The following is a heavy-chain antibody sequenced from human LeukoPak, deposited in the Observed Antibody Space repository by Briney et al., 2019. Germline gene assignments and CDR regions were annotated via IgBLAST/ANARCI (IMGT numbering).Heavy chain of an antibody. CDR2: ISGSGGST. CDR1: GFTFSSYA. V-gene: IGHV3-64*01. D-gene: IGHD2-15*01. CDR3: ARSVVATNFDY. Sequence: GGSLRLSCAASGFTFSSYAMSWVRQAPGKGLEWVSAISGSGGSTYYANSVKGRFTISRDNSKNTLYLQMGSLRAEDMAVYYCARSVVATNFDYWGQGTLVTVSS. J-gene: IGHJ4*02.